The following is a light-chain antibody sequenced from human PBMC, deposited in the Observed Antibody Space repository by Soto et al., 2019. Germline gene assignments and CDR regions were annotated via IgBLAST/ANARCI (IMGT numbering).Light chain of an antibody. CDR3: SSYTTSNTRQIV. J-gene: IGLJ1*01. Sequence: SALTQPASVSGSPGQSITISCTGTSSDVGGYNYVSWYQHHPGKAPKLMIFDVSNRPSGVSNRFSGSKSGNTASLTISGLQPGDEADYYCSSYTTSNTRQIVFGTGTKVTVL. CDR1: SSDVGGYNY. CDR2: DVS. V-gene: IGLV2-14*03.